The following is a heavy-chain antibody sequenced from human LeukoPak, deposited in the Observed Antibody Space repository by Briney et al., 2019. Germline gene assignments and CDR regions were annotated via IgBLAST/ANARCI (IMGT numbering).Heavy chain of an antibody. J-gene: IGHJ4*02. CDR3: AKLPYYGSGSYEFD. V-gene: IGHV3-15*05. CDR1: GFTFSNAW. CDR2: IKSKRDGGTT. D-gene: IGHD3-10*01. Sequence: PGGSLRLSCAVSGFTFSNAWMTWFRQAPGKGLEWVGRIKSKRDGGTTDYAAPGKGRFTISRDDSKNTLFLQMNSLRVEDAAVYYCAKLPYYGSGSYEFDWGQGTLVTVSS.